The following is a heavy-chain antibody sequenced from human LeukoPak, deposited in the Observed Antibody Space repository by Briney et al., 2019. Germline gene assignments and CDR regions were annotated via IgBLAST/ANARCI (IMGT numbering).Heavy chain of an antibody. CDR2: ISAYNGNT. D-gene: IGHD6-13*01. J-gene: IGHJ6*03. Sequence: GASVKVSCKASGYTFTSYGISWVRQAPGQGLEWMGWISAYNGNTNYAQKLQGRVTMTTDTSTSTAYMELRSLRSDDTAVYYCARGGYSSSWSLGDYYYYMDVWGKGTTVTVSS. CDR3: ARGGYSSSWSLGDYYYYMDV. V-gene: IGHV1-18*01. CDR1: GYTFTSYG.